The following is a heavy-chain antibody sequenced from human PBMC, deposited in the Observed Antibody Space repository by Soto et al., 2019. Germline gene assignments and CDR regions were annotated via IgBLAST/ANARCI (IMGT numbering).Heavy chain of an antibody. CDR1: GYTFTRYT. V-gene: IGHV1-3*01. J-gene: IGHJ6*02. CDR2: INAGNGDT. CDR3: ARDVVMDV. Sequence: ASVKVSCKTSGYTFTRYTIYWVRQAPGQRLEWMGWINAGNGDTKYSQKLQGRVSITRDTSATTAYMELSSLRSEDTAVYYCARDVVMDVWGQGNTVTVSS. D-gene: IGHD2-21*01.